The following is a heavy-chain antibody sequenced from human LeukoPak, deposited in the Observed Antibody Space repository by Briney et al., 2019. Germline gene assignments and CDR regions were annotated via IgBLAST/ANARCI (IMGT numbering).Heavy chain of an antibody. Sequence: GGSLILSCAASGFSLTPYELSGLHQAPGTGLEGVSYFSSRADSIYSADSVKGRFTISRDNAKNSLSLQMNSLRAGDTAIYYCARDRRVGATWSVGAFDIWGQGTTVTVSS. CDR3: ARDRRVGATWSVGAFDI. CDR1: GFSLTPYE. J-gene: IGHJ3*02. CDR2: FSSRADSI. D-gene: IGHD1-26*01. V-gene: IGHV3-48*03.